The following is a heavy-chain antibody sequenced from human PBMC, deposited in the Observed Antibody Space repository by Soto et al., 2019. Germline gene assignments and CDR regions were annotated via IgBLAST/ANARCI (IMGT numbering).Heavy chain of an antibody. V-gene: IGHV1-69*15. CDR1: GGTFSSYA. CDR2: IIPIFGTT. J-gene: IGHJ4*02. D-gene: IGHD6-13*01. CDR3: ARGSSSWPDFDY. Sequence: QVQLVQSGAEVKKPGSSVKVSCKASGGTFSSYAISWVRQAPGQGLEWMGRIIPIFGTTNYAQRFQGRVTMTAYPATNPAYLALSSLRSEDPAVNFCARGSSSWPDFDYWGPGTLVTVPS.